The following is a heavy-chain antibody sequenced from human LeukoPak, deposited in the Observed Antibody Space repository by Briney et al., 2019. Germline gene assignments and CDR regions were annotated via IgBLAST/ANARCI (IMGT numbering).Heavy chain of an antibody. Sequence: SGTLSLTCAVSGGSISSSDWWSWVRQPPGKGLEWIGEIYHSGSTNYNPSLKSQVTMSVDKSKNQFSLKLSSVTAADTAVYYCARDRVGTTRRDYYFDYWGQGTLVTVSS. CDR1: GGSISSSDW. CDR2: IYHSGST. CDR3: ARDRVGTTRRDYYFDY. D-gene: IGHD1-26*01. V-gene: IGHV4-4*02. J-gene: IGHJ4*02.